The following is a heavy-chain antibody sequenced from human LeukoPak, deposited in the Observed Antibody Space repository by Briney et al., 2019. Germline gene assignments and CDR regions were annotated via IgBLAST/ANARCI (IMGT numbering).Heavy chain of an antibody. D-gene: IGHD6-19*01. J-gene: IGHJ6*02. CDR1: GGSISSYY. CDR3: ARGYRSGPNYYYYGMDV. Sequence: PSETLSLTCTVSGGSISSYYWSWIRQPPGKGLEWIGYIYYSGSTNYNPSLKSRVTISVDTSKNQFSLKLSSVTAADTAVYYCARGYRSGPNYYYYGMDVWGQGTTVTVSS. V-gene: IGHV4-59*01. CDR2: IYYSGST.